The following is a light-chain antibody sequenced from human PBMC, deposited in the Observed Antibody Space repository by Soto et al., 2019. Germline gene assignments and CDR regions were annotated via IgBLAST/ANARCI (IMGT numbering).Light chain of an antibody. J-gene: IGKJ1*01. V-gene: IGKV3-15*01. CDR2: DAS. Sequence: EIVMTQSPATLSASPGERVTLSCRASQSVSSNLAWYQQKPGQAPGLVIYDASTRATDLPARFSGSGSGTEFTLTISGLQSEDCAVYFCQHYSNWPTFGQGTKVEIK. CDR3: QHYSNWPT. CDR1: QSVSSN.